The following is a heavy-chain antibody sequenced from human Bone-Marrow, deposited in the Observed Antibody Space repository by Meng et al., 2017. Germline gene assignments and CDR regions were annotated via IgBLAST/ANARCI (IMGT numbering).Heavy chain of an antibody. J-gene: IGHJ4*02. CDR3: AMGDSSGRYDFGFDY. CDR1: GGSISSGRYS. CDR2: IYHSGST. D-gene: IGHD6-19*01. Sequence: QRQLQESGEGLEEPSQTLSLTCAVSGGSISSGRYSWSWIRQPPGKGLEWIGYIYHSGSTYYNPSLKSRVTISVDRSKNQFSLKLSFVTAADTALYYCAMGDSSGRYDFGFDYSGQGTLVTVSS. V-gene: IGHV4-30-2*01.